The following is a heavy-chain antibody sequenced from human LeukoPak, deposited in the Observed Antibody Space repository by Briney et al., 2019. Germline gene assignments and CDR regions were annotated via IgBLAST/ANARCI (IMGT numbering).Heavy chain of an antibody. CDR2: IWSDGSKK. J-gene: IGHJ3*02. CDR3: ARAGGRTVLDAFDI. D-gene: IGHD4-17*01. Sequence: GGSLRLSCAVSGFPFSSYGMHWVRQAPGKGLEWLTIIWSDGSKKYYADSVKGRFTISRDNSKSTLFLQMDSLRVEDTAVYFCARAGGRTVLDAFDIWGQGTMVIVSS. V-gene: IGHV3-33*01. CDR1: GFPFSSYG.